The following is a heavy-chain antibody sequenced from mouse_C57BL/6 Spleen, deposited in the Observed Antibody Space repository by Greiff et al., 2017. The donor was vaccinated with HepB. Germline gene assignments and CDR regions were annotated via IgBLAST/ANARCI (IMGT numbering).Heavy chain of an antibody. V-gene: IGHV1-64*01. J-gene: IGHJ1*03. CDR2: IHPNSGST. CDR1: GYTFTSYW. D-gene: IGHD2-2*01. CDR3: ARSYPMVTTWVWYFDV. Sequence: VQLQQSGAELVKPGASVKLSCKASGYTFTSYWMHWVKQRPGQGLEWIGMIHPNSGSTNYNEKFKSKATLTVDKSSSTAYMQLSSLTSEDSAVYDCARSYPMVTTWVWYFDVWGTGTTVTVAA.